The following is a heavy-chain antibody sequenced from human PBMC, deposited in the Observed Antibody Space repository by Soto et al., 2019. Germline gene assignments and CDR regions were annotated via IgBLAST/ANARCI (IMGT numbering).Heavy chain of an antibody. Sequence: ETLSLTCTVSGISVSTSDYYWGWVRQPPGKGLDWIGNIYYSGSTFYNPSLRSRVTLSVDTSKNQFSLRLNSVTVADTAVYFCAGFVVPASRNSDFDYWGQGTLVTVSS. V-gene: IGHV4-39*01. CDR2: IYYSGST. CDR3: AGFVVPASRNSDFDY. CDR1: GISVSTSDYY. D-gene: IGHD2-15*01. J-gene: IGHJ4*02.